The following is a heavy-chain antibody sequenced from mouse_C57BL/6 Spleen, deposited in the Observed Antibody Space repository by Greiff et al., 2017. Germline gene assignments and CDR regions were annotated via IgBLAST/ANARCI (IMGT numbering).Heavy chain of an antibody. D-gene: IGHD3-2*02. Sequence: VQLQQSGPALVKPGASVKMSCKASGYTFTDYYMHWVKQSPGQSLEWIGYINPNNGGTSYNQKFKGKATLTVNTSSSTAYMELRSLASEDSAVYYCARGWTAQAWFAYWGQGTLVTVSA. CDR3: ARGWTAQAWFAY. J-gene: IGHJ3*01. CDR1: GYTFTDYY. V-gene: IGHV1-22*01. CDR2: INPNNGGT.